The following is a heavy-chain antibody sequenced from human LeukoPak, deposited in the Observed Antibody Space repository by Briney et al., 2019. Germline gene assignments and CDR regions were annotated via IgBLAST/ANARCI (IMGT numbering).Heavy chain of an antibody. D-gene: IGHD1-26*01. V-gene: IGHV3-30-3*01. CDR3: ASLMGATSH. Sequence: GGSLRLSCAASGFTFSSYAMHWVRQAPGKGLEWVAVISYDGSNKYYADSVKGRFTISRDNSKNTLYLQMNSLRAEDTAVYYCASLMGATSHRGQGTLVTVSS. CDR1: GFTFSSYA. J-gene: IGHJ4*02. CDR2: ISYDGSNK.